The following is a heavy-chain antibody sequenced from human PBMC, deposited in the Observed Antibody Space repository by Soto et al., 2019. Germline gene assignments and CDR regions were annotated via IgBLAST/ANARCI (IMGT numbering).Heavy chain of an antibody. V-gene: IGHV1-3*01. Sequence: XVKVSCKASGYTFTSYAMHWVRQAPGQRLEWMGWINAGNGNTKYSQKFQGRVTITRDTSASTAYMELSSLRSEDTPVYYCARGESITMIVVVNGAFDIWGQGTMVTVSS. D-gene: IGHD3-22*01. CDR3: ARGESITMIVVVNGAFDI. CDR1: GYTFTSYA. CDR2: INAGNGNT. J-gene: IGHJ3*02.